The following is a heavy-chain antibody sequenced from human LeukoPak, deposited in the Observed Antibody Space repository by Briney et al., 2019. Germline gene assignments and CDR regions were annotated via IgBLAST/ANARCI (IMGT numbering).Heavy chain of an antibody. V-gene: IGHV3-23*01. D-gene: IGHD1-26*01. Sequence: GASLRLSCAASGFTVTTLAMTWVRQAPGKGLEWVSVIGESDGRTYYADSVKGRFTISRDESKNTLYLQMNSLRAEDTAVYYCAKGPTDSCWEKLHDWGQGTLVTVSS. CDR3: AKGPTDSCWEKLHD. J-gene: IGHJ4*02. CDR2: IGESDGRT. CDR1: GFTVTTLA.